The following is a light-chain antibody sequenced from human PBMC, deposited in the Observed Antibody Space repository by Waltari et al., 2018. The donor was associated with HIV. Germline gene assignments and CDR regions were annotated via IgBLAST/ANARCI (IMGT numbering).Light chain of an antibody. Sequence: DIVMTQSPDSLSVSLGERATINCKSSQNVLHVSNDKNYLTWYQQKPGQSPKVLIYWASTREAGVPDRFSGSGSGTDFNLTISGLQAEDVAVYYCQQYFTTPYTFGQGTKVEIK. J-gene: IGKJ2*01. CDR3: QQYFTTPYT. CDR2: WAS. CDR1: QNVLHVSNDKNY. V-gene: IGKV4-1*01.